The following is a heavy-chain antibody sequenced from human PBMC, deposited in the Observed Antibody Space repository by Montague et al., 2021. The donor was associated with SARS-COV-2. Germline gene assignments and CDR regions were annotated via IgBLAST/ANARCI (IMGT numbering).Heavy chain of an antibody. CDR1: GDSVANHRGG. D-gene: IGHD6-6*01. Sequence: CAISGDSVANHRGGWVWLRQAPSTGLKWLGRTYYRSQWYNDYAVSLKTRITIPPDTSKNLFSLQLRSVTPDDTAVYYCARMAVAPRPGAYYGMDVWGQGTTVTVSS. J-gene: IGHJ6*02. CDR2: TYYRSQWYN. CDR3: ARMAVAPRPGAYYGMDV. V-gene: IGHV6-1*01.